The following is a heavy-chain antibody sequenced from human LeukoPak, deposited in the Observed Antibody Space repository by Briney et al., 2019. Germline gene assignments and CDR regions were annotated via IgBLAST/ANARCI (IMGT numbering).Heavy chain of an antibody. CDR3: AKDRYVAGKSPPDY. Sequence: GGSLRLSCAASGFTFSSYGMHWVRQASDKGLEWVAVISYDGSNKYYADSVKGRFTISRDNSKNTLYLQMNSLRAEDTAVYYCAKDRYVAGKSPPDYWGQGTLVTVSS. CDR2: ISYDGSNK. J-gene: IGHJ4*02. CDR1: GFTFSSYG. D-gene: IGHD6-19*01. V-gene: IGHV3-30*18.